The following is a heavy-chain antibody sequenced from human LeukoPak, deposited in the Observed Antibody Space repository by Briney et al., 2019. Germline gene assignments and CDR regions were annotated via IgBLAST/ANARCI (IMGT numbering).Heavy chain of an antibody. V-gene: IGHV4-31*03. D-gene: IGHD2-2*01. CDR1: GGSISSSAYY. Sequence: SETLSLTCTVSGGSISSSAYYWSWIRQHPGKGLEWIGYIYYSGITYYNPSLKSRVTISVDTSKNQFSLNLSSVTAADTAVYYCARDGDCSSDSCYFDYWGEGIVVTVFS. CDR3: ARDGDCSSDSCYFDY. CDR2: IYYSGIT. J-gene: IGHJ4*02.